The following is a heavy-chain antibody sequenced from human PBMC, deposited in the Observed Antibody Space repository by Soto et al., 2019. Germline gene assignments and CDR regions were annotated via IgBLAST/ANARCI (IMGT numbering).Heavy chain of an antibody. CDR1: GFTFSDYY. J-gene: IGHJ6*02. CDR2: ISSSSSYT. V-gene: IGHV3-11*05. CDR3: ARGDPPIWFGE. Sequence: QVQLVASGGGLVKPGGSLRLSCAPSGFTFSDYYMSWIRQAPGKGLEWVSYISSSSSYTNYADSVKGRFTISRDNAKNALYLQMNRLRAEDTAVYYCARGDPPIWFGEGGQGTTVTVSS. D-gene: IGHD3-10*01.